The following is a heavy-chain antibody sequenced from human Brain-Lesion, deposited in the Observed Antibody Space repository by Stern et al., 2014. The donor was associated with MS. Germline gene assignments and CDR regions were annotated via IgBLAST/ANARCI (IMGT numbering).Heavy chain of an antibody. J-gene: IGHJ5*02. D-gene: IGHD2/OR15-2a*01. CDR2: VSYDGSNK. CDR1: GFTFGSCA. Sequence: QVQLGQSGGGVVQPGRPLRLSCVASGFTFGSCAMHWVRQAPGKGLEWVAGVSYDGSNKYYADSVKGRFTISRDNSQNTLYIQMSSLRPEDTAVYYCAKDRQYLTYFFDHWGQGSLVTVSS. CDR3: AKDRQYLTYFFDH. V-gene: IGHV3-30*18.